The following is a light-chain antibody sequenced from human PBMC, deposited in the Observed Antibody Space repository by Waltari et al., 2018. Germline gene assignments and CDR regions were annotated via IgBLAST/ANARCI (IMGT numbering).Light chain of an antibody. V-gene: IGKV3-20*01. CDR1: QRVSRT. J-gene: IGKJ1*01. Sequence: IVLTQSADTLSFSPRARATLPCRASQRVSRTLAWYQQKPGQAPSLLIYAASTRAPGIPDRFSGSGSGTDFSLTISRLEPEDFAVYYCQHYVRLPATFGQGTMVEIK. CDR2: AAS. CDR3: QHYVRLPAT.